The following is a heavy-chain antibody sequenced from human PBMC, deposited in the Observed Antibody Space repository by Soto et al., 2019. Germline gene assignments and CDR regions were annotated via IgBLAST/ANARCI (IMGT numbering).Heavy chain of an antibody. Sequence: QVQLVQSGAEVKKPGSSVKVSCKASGGTFSSYTISWVRQAPGQGLEWMGRIIPILGIANYAQKFQGRVTITAEKSTSTAYMELSSLRSEDTAVYYCERDSPYCSSTSCYVLVFGNWFDHWGQGTLVTVSS. D-gene: IGHD2-2*01. J-gene: IGHJ5*02. CDR1: GGTFSSYT. CDR3: ERDSPYCSSTSCYVLVFGNWFDH. CDR2: IIPILGIA. V-gene: IGHV1-69*08.